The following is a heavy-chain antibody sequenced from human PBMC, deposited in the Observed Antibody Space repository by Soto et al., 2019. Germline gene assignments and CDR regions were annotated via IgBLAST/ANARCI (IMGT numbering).Heavy chain of an antibody. CDR3: ARGHGIYVRFDS. V-gene: IGHV4-59*02. J-gene: IGHJ4*02. D-gene: IGHD3-10*02. Sequence: SETLSLTCSVSGGSVYDFYWNWLRQTPGKGLEWIGNIYNNGRTNYNPSLKNRVTISIDTSKNQFSLHLSSVTTADTAMYFCARGHGIYVRFDSWGQGTLVTVPS. CDR1: GGSVYDFY. CDR2: IYNNGRT.